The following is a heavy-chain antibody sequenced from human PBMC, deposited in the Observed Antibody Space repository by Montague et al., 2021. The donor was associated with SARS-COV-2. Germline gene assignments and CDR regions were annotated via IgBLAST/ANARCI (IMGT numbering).Heavy chain of an antibody. J-gene: IGHJ6*02. CDR2: IDWDDDK. Sequence: PALVKPTQTLTLTCTFSGFSLSTGGMCVSWIRQPPGKALEWLALIDWDDDKYYSTSLKTRLTISKDTSKNQVVLTMTNMDPVDTATYYCARMEAAAVGGGSYQYYGMDVGGQGTTVTVPS. D-gene: IGHD6-13*01. V-gene: IGHV2-70*01. CDR3: ARMEAAAVGGGSYQYYGMDV. CDR1: GFSLSTGGMC.